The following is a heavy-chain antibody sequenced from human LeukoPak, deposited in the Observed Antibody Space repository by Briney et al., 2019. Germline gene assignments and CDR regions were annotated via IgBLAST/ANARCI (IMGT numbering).Heavy chain of an antibody. J-gene: IGHJ4*02. CDR1: GFTFSNDW. CDR2: IRQDGRDM. Sequence: GGSLRLSCAASGFTFSNDWMIWVRQAPGKGLEWVANIRQDGRDMRYVDSVRGRFTISRDNAKSLLYLQMNSLRAEDTAVYYCAQPQWELRGLTDHWGQGTPVTVSS. CDR3: AQPQWELRGLTDH. V-gene: IGHV3-7*03. D-gene: IGHD1-26*01.